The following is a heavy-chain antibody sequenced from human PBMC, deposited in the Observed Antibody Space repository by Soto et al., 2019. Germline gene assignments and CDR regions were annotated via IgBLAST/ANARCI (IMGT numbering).Heavy chain of an antibody. V-gene: IGHV4-31*03. CDR2: IYYSGST. J-gene: IGHJ2*01. CDR1: GGSISSGGYY. Sequence: QVQLQESGPGLVKPSQTLSLTCTVSGGSISSGGYYWSWIRQHPGKGLEWIGYIYYSGSTYYNPSLKSRVTTSVDTSKNPFTLKLSSVNAADTALYYGARDQDGDYKPSWDFDLWGRGTEVTVSS. CDR3: ARDQDGDYKPSWDFDL. D-gene: IGHD4-17*01.